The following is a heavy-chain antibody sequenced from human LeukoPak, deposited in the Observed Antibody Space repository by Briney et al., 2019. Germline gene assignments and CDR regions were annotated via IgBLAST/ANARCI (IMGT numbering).Heavy chain of an antibody. CDR2: INHSGST. D-gene: IGHD6-6*01. Sequence: SETLSLTCAVYVGSFSGYYWSWIRQPPGKGLEWIGEINHSGSTNYNPSLRSRVTISVDTSKNQFSLKLSSVTAADTAVYYCARRAEYSSPFYYYYYLDVWGKGTTVTVSS. CDR1: VGSFSGYY. V-gene: IGHV4-34*01. CDR3: ARRAEYSSPFYYYYYLDV. J-gene: IGHJ6*03.